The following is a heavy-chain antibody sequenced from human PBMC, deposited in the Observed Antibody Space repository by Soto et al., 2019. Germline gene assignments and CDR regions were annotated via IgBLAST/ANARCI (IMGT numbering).Heavy chain of an antibody. J-gene: IGHJ6*02. D-gene: IGHD3-16*01. CDR3: AKSRGGAYGMDV. CDR2: ISYDGSNK. V-gene: IGHV3-30*18. Sequence: QVQLVESGGGVVQPGRSLRLSCAASGFTFSSYGMHWVRQAPGKGLEWVAVISYDGSNKYYADSVKGRFTISRDNSKNPLYLQMSSLRAEDTAVYYCAKSRGGAYGMDVWGQGTTVTVSS. CDR1: GFTFSSYG.